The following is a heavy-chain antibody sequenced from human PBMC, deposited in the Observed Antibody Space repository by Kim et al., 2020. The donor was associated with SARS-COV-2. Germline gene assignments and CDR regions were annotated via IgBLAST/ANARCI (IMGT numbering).Heavy chain of an antibody. CDR3: ARDLGHDYGDYGAFDI. Sequence: GGSLRLSCAASGFTFSSYSMNWVRQAPGKGLEWVSSISSSSSYIYHADSVKGRFTISRDNAKNSLYLQMNSLRAEDTAVYYCARDLGHDYGDYGAFDIWGQGTMVTVSS. D-gene: IGHD4-17*01. CDR2: ISSSSSYI. CDR1: GFTFSSYS. V-gene: IGHV3-21*01. J-gene: IGHJ3*02.